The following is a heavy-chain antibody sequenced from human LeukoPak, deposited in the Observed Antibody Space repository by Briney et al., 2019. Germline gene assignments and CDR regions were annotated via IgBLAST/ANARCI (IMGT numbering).Heavy chain of an antibody. V-gene: IGHV3-23*01. CDR3: AKGRRGGSGGSCPVDY. Sequence: GGSLRLSCAASGFTFSSYAMSWVRQAPGKGLEWVSAINGSGGSTYYADSVKGRFTISRDNSKNTLYLQMNRLRAEDTAVYYCAKGRRGGSGGSCPVDYWGQGTLVTVSS. CDR1: GFTFSSYA. J-gene: IGHJ4*02. CDR2: INGSGGST. D-gene: IGHD2-15*01.